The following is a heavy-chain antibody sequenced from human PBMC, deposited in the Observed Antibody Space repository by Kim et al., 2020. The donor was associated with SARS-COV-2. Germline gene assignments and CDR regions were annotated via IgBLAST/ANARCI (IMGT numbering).Heavy chain of an antibody. CDR1: GGTFSSYA. D-gene: IGHD6-19*01. V-gene: IGHV1-69*13. CDR2: IIPIFGTA. Sequence: SVKVSCKASGGTFSSYAISWVRQAPGQGLEWMGGIIPIFGTANYAQKFQGRVTITADESTSTAYMELSSLRSEDTAVYYCARVSYSSGWTQPTTYWYFDLWGRGTLVTVSS. J-gene: IGHJ2*01. CDR3: ARVSYSSGWTQPTTYWYFDL.